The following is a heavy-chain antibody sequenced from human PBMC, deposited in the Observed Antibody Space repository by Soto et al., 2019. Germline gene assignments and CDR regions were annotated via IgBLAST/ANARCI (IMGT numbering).Heavy chain of an antibody. J-gene: IGHJ3*02. CDR2: IGTAGDP. Sequence: GESLKISCAASGFTFSSYDMHWVRQATGKGLEWVSAIGTAGDPYYPGSVKGRFTISRENAKNSLYLQMNSLRAGDTAVYYCARARPNWGGAFDIWGQGTMVTVSS. V-gene: IGHV3-13*05. D-gene: IGHD7-27*01. CDR1: GFTFSSYD. CDR3: ARARPNWGGAFDI.